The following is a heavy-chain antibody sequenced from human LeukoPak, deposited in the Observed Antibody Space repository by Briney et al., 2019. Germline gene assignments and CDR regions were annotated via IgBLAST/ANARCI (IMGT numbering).Heavy chain of an antibody. D-gene: IGHD6-6*01. J-gene: IGHJ5*02. V-gene: IGHV4-39*02. Sequence: SETLSLTCTVSGGSISSYTNYWGWTRQPPGKGLEWIATVYYTGGTYYNPSLKSRVTISIDTSRNHFSLKLTSVIAADTAMYYCVSNSSSSPWFDPWGQGTLVTVSS. CDR3: VSNSSSSPWFDP. CDR1: GGSISSYTNY. CDR2: VYYTGGT.